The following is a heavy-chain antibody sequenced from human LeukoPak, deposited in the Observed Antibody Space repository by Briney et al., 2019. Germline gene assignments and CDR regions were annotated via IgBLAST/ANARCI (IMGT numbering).Heavy chain of an antibody. CDR1: GGSISSSYYY. CDR2: IYYSGST. J-gene: IGHJ6*02. D-gene: IGHD4-17*01. CDR3: ARGRPTVTTPLDV. V-gene: IGHV4-39*07. Sequence: SETLSLTCTVSGGSISSSYYYWGWIRQPRGKRLEWIGSIYYSGSTYYNPSLKSRVTISVDTSKNQFSLKLSSVTAADTAVYYCARGRPTVTTPLDVWGQGTTVTVSS.